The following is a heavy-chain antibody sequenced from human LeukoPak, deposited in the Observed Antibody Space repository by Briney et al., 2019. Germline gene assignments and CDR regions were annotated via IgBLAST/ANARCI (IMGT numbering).Heavy chain of an antibody. V-gene: IGHV3-7*01. CDR1: GFTFSSYW. CDR3: AREVMDV. J-gene: IGHJ6*02. CDR2: IKQDGSEK. Sequence: GGSLRLSCVASGFTFSSYWMSWVRQAPGKGLEWVANIKQDGSEKYYVDSVKGRFTISRDNAKNSLYLQMNSLRAEDTAVYYCAREVMDVWGQGTTVTVSS.